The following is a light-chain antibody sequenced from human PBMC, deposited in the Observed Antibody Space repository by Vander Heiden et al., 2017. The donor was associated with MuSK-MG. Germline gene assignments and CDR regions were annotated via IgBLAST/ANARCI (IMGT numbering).Light chain of an antibody. CDR2: RDT. CDR3: QVWDSSTVV. V-gene: IGLV3-9*01. J-gene: IGLJ3*02. CDR1: NIGSKN. Sequence: SSELTQPLSVSVALGQTAMITCGRDNIGSKNVHWYQQRSGQAPVLVIYRDTSRPSGIPERFSGSNSGNTATLTISGAQDGDEADYFCQVWDSSTVVFGGGTRLTVL.